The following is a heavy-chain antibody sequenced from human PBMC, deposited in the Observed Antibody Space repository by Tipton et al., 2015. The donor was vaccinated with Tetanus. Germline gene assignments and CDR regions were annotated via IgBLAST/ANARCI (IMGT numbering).Heavy chain of an antibody. CDR2: ISGSGGST. D-gene: IGHD4-17*01. V-gene: IGHV3-23*01. CDR1: GFTFSSYA. Sequence: SLRLSCAASGFTFSSYAMSWVRQAPGKGLEWVSAISGSGGSTYYADSVKGRFTISRDNSKNTLYLQMNSLRAEDTAVYYCARIKDAVTTAFDIWGQGTMVTVSS. J-gene: IGHJ3*02. CDR3: ARIKDAVTTAFDI.